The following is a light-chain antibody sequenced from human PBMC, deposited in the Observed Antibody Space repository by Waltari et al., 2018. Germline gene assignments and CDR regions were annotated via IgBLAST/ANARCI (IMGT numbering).Light chain of an antibody. CDR3: QQYNNWVLLN. CDR1: QSVATY. CDR2: GAS. J-gene: IGKJ4*01. Sequence: EIVMTQSPATLSVFAGERATLSCRASQSVATYLALYQQKHGQAPRLLIYGASTRPTWIPSRFSGGGSGTEFNFTISSLQSEDFAVYFCQQYNNWVLLNFGGGTRVAIK. V-gene: IGKV3-15*01.